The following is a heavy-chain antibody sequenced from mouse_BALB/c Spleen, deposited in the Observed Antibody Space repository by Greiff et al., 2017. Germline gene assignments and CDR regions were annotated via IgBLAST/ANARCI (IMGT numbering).Heavy chain of an antibody. CDR3: ARWATVGFDY. Sequence: EVKVEESGGGLVKPGGSLKLSCAASGFTFSSYAMSWVRQSPEKRLEWVAEISSGGSYTYYPDTVTGRFTISRDNAKNTLYLEMSSLRSEDTAMYYCARWATVGFDYWGQGTTLTVSS. CDR2: ISSGGSYT. V-gene: IGHV5-9-4*01. D-gene: IGHD1-1*01. J-gene: IGHJ2*01. CDR1: GFTFSSYA.